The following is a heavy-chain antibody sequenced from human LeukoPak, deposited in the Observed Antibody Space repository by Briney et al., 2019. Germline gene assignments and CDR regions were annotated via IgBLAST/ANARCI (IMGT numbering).Heavy chain of an antibody. D-gene: IGHD6-13*01. CDR3: ARGSSTSSSWSYLFDY. CDR1: GYTFTSYG. V-gene: IGHV1-18*01. J-gene: IGHJ4*02. CDR2: ISAYNGNT. Sequence: ASVKVSCKASGYTFTSYGISWVRQAPGQGLEWMGWISAYNGNTNYAQKLQGRVTMTTDTSTSTAYMGLRSLRSDDTAVYYCARGSSTSSSWSYLFDYWGQGTLVTVSS.